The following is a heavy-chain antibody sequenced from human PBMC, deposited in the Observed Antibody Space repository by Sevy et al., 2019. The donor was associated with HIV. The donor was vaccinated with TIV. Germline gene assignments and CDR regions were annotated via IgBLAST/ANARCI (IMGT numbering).Heavy chain of an antibody. CDR1: GFTFSSYG. J-gene: IGHJ4*02. D-gene: IGHD2-2*01. CDR3: AREKYQLLYYFDY. CDR2: IWYDGSNK. V-gene: IGHV3-33*01. Sequence: GGSLRLSCAASGFTFSSYGMPWDRQAPGKGLEWVAVIWYDGSNKYYADSVKGRFTISRDNSKNTLYLQMNSLRAEDTAVYYCAREKYQLLYYFDYWGQGTLVTVSS.